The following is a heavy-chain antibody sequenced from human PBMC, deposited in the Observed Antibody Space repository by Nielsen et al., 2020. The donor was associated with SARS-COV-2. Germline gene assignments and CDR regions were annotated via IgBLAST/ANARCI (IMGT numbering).Heavy chain of an antibody. CDR2: INSDGSST. CDR1: GFTFSSYW. CDR3: ARRRSSGSGFDY. J-gene: IGHJ4*02. Sequence: GESLKISCAASGFTFSSYWMHWVRQAPGKGLVWVSRINSDGSSTSYADSVKGRFTISRDNAKNTLYLQMNSLRAEDTAVYYCARRRSSGSGFDYWAREPWSPSPQ. D-gene: IGHD1-26*01. V-gene: IGHV3-74*01.